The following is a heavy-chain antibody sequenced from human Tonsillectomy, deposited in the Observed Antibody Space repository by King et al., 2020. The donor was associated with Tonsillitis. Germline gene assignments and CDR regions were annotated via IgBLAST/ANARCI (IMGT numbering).Heavy chain of an antibody. V-gene: IGHV3-7*02. Sequence: VQLVESGGGLVQPGGSLRLSCAASGFSFSSYLMDWVRQAPGKGLEWVGNIKQDGSDKFFLDAVKGRFTISRYKAKSSLYLQINSLRAEDSAVYYCGRGNHFGSGGFIDYWGQGTLVTVSS. CDR2: IKQDGSDK. CDR3: GRGNHFGSGGFIDY. D-gene: IGHD3-10*01. CDR1: GFSFSSYL. J-gene: IGHJ4*02.